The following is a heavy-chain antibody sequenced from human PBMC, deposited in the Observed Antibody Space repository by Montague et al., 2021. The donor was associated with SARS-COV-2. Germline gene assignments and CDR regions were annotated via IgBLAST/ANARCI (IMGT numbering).Heavy chain of an antibody. CDR3: ARFPTSYYYDSKAAPATPDAFDI. J-gene: IGHJ3*02. CDR2: IYYSGST. CDR1: GGSISSSSYY. D-gene: IGHD3-22*01. V-gene: IGHV4-39*01. Sequence: TLSLTCTVSGGSISSSSYYWGWIHQPPGKGLEWIGSIYYSGSTYYNPSLKSRVTISVDTSKNQFSLKLSSVTAADTAVYYCARFPTSYYYDSKAAPATPDAFDIWGQGTMVTVSS.